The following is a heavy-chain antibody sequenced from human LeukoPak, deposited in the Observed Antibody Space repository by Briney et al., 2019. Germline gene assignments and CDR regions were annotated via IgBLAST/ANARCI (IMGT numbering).Heavy chain of an antibody. V-gene: IGHV3-7*04. CDR1: GFTFSNYW. D-gene: IGHD1-26*01. CDR3: ARDSGSYCLDF. CDR2: IKQDGSEK. J-gene: IGHJ4*02. Sequence: GGSLRLSCAASGFTFSNYWMSWVRQAPGKGLEWVATIKQDGSEKYYVDSVKGRFTISRDNADNSLYLQMSGLRAEDTAVYYCARDSGSYCLDFWGQGALVTVSS.